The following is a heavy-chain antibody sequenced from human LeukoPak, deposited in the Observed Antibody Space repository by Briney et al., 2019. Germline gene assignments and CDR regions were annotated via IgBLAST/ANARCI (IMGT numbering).Heavy chain of an antibody. CDR3: ARELTAAGSTRGLDY. CDR2: IFTSGST. V-gene: IGHV4-4*07. J-gene: IGHJ4*02. CDR1: GGSISSYF. D-gene: IGHD6-13*01. Sequence: SGTLSLTCTVSGGSISSYFWTWVRQPPGKGLEWIGRIFTSGSTNYNSSPMRRVTMSVDTSTNQFTLNLTSVTAADTAVYYCARELTAAGSTRGLDYWGQGTLVTVS.